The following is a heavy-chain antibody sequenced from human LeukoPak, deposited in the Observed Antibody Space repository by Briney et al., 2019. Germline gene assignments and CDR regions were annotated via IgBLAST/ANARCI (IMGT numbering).Heavy chain of an antibody. CDR3: ARDLLGTHPIDY. Sequence: PGGSLRLSCAASGFTFSSYSMNWGRQAPGMGLEWVSSISSSSSYIYYADSVKGRFTISRDNAKNSLYLQMNSLRAEDTAVYYCARDLLGTHPIDYWGQGTLVTVSS. CDR2: ISSSSSYI. J-gene: IGHJ4*02. V-gene: IGHV3-21*01. D-gene: IGHD3-16*01. CDR1: GFTFSSYS.